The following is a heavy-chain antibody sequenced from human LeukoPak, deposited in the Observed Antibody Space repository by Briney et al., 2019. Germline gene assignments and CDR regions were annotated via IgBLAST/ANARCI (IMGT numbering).Heavy chain of an antibody. CDR2: INPSGGNT. CDR3: ARDPDTAMVAYNWFDP. V-gene: IGHV1-46*01. CDR1: GYTFTSYY. Sequence: ASVKVSCKASGYTFTSYYMHWVRQAPGQGLEWMGIINPSGGNTNYAQKLQGRVTMTTDTSTSTAYMELRSLRSDDTAVYYCARDPDTAMVAYNWFDPWGQGTLVTVSS. D-gene: IGHD5-18*01. J-gene: IGHJ5*02.